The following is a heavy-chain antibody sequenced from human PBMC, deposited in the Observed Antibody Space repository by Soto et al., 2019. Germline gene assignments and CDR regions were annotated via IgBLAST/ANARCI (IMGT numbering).Heavy chain of an antibody. CDR2: IHAGGST. V-gene: IGHV3-66*01. D-gene: IGHD2-15*01. J-gene: IGHJ5*02. CDR3: ARGLHSEALYLSLAAS. Sequence: EVQLLESGGGLVQPGGSLRLSCAGSGFTVSQNYMSWFRQSSGKGLEWLSVIHAGGSTYYADSVKRRFRIPRDTTTNTLSLQMDNLRPEDTAVYYCARGLHSEALYLSLAASWGQGILVTVSA. CDR1: GFTVSQNY.